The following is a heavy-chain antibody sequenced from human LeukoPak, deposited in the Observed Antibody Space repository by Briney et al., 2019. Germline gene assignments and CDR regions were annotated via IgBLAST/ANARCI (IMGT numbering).Heavy chain of an antibody. CDR3: VKDTEFVAFDS. J-gene: IGHJ4*02. V-gene: IGHV3-9*01. CDR1: GFTLDDFG. CDR2: IIWNGGIA. Sequence: GGSLRLSCTASGFTLDDFGMHWVRQAPGKGLEWVSGIIWNGGIAGYADSVKGRFAISRDNAKNSLFLQMNRLRPDGTALYYCVKDTEFVAFDSWGQGALVTVSS. D-gene: IGHD5-12*01.